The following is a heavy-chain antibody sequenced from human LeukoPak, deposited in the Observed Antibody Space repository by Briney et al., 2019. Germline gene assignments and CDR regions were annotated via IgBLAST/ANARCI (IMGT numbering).Heavy chain of an antibody. CDR3: ARVFYDSSGYYLTTYFDY. CDR1: GFTVSSNY. V-gene: IGHV3-53*01. CDR2: IYSGGST. D-gene: IGHD3-22*01. J-gene: IGHJ4*02. Sequence: PGGSLRLSCAASGFTVSSNYISWVRQAPGKGLEWVSLIYSGGSTYYADSVKGRFTISRDNSKNTLYLQMNNLRAEDTAVYYCARVFYDSSGYYLTTYFDYWGQGTLVTVSS.